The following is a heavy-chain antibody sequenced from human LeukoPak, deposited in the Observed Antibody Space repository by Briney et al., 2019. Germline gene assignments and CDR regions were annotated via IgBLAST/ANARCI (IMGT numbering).Heavy chain of an antibody. CDR1: GYSISSGYY. Sequence: PSETLSLTCTVSGYSISSGYYWGWIRQPPGKGLEWVSAISASDDGTYYADSVKGRFTISRDNFKNTLYLQMNILRAEDTAIYYCARSPVPSCLGAYCYPFDYWGQGNLVTVSS. CDR3: ARSPVPSCLGAYCYPFDY. J-gene: IGHJ4*02. V-gene: IGHV3-23*01. D-gene: IGHD2-21*02. CDR2: ISASDDGT.